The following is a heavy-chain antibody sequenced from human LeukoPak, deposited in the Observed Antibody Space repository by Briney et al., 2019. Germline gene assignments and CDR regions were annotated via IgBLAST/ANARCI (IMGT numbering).Heavy chain of an antibody. CDR3: ARDGTGEGYSSSWYKFEGPLYGMDV. V-gene: IGHV1-18*01. J-gene: IGHJ6*02. Sequence: APVKVSCKASGYTFTSYGISWVRQAPGQGLEWMGWISAYNGNTNYAQELQGRVTMTTDTSTSTAYMELRSLRSDDTAVYYCARDGTGEGYSSSWYKFEGPLYGMDVWGQGTTVTVSS. D-gene: IGHD6-13*01. CDR2: ISAYNGNT. CDR1: GYTFTSYG.